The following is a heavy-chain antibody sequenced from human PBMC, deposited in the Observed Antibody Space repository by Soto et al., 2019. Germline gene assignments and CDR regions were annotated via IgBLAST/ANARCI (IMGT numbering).Heavy chain of an antibody. J-gene: IGHJ4*02. CDR1: GFTFSSYG. CDR3: ARCIIYGDSPSFDY. CDR2: IWYDGSNK. V-gene: IGHV3-33*01. Sequence: SLRLSCAASGFTFSSYGMHWVRQAPGKGLEWVAVIWYDGSNKYYADSVKGRFTISRDNSKNTLYLQMNSLRAEDTAVYYCARCIIYGDSPSFDYCGQRSLVPVSS. D-gene: IGHD4-17*01.